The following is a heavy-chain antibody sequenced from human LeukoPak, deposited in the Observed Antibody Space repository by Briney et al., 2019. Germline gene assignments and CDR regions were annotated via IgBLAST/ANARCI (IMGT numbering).Heavy chain of an antibody. CDR3: ARVRRIAARPAGAILDY. J-gene: IGHJ4*02. CDR2: ISAYNGNT. Sequence: ASVKVSCKASGYIFTSYGISWVRQAPGQGLEWMGWISAYNGNTNYAQKLQGRVTMTTDTSTSTAYMELSRLRSDDTAVYYCARVRRIAARPAGAILDYWGQGTLVTVSS. D-gene: IGHD6-6*01. V-gene: IGHV1-18*01. CDR1: GYIFTSYG.